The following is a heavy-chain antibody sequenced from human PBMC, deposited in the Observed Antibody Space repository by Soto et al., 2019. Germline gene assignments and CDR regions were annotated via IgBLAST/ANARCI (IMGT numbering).Heavy chain of an antibody. CDR3: ARDLPTRTGDY. CDR2: INAGNGNT. Sequence: ASVNVSCKASGYTFTSYAMHWVRQAPGQRLEWMGWINAGNGNTKYSQKFQGRVTITRDTSASTAYMELCSLRSEDTAVYYCARDLPTRTGDYWGQGTLVTVSS. CDR1: GYTFTSYA. D-gene: IGHD3-9*01. V-gene: IGHV1-3*01. J-gene: IGHJ4*02.